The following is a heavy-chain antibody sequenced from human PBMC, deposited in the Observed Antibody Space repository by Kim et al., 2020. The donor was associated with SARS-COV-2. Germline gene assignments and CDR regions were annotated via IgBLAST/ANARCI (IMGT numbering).Heavy chain of an antibody. CDR1: GYTFTSYY. J-gene: IGHJ4*02. CDR2: INPSGGSS. CDR3: ARDTAARKGIGY. Sequence: ASVKVSCKASGYTFTSYYMHWVRQAPGQGLEWMGIINPSGGSSSYAQKFQGRVTMTRDTSTSTVYMELSSLRSEDTAVYYCARDTAARKGIGYWGQGTLVTVSS. V-gene: IGHV1-46*01. D-gene: IGHD6-6*01.